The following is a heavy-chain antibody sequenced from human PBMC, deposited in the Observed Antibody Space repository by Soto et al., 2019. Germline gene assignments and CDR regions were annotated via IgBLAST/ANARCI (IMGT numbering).Heavy chain of an antibody. J-gene: IGHJ4*02. CDR3: ATLLRSSGWSYYCDY. CDR2: TSAYNGNT. Sequence: VASVKVSCKASGYTFTSYGISWVRQAPGQGLEWMGWTSAYNGNTNYAQKLQGRVTMTTDTSTSTAYMELRSLRSDDTAVYYCATLLRSSGWSYYCDYWGQGTLVTVSS. D-gene: IGHD6-19*01. CDR1: GYTFTSYG. V-gene: IGHV1-18*04.